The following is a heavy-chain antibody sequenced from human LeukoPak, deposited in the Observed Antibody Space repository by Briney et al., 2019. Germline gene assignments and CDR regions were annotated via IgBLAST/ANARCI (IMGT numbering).Heavy chain of an antibody. J-gene: IGHJ4*03. D-gene: IGHD1-1*01. Sequence: PSETLSLTCAVYGGSFSRYYWSWIRQSPGKGLEWIAEIDHRGDTNYNPSVKSRVTISVDTPKNQFSLKVRPLSAADTAVYYCARGPTISETGYFDFWGQGTLVTVSS. CDR1: GGSFSRYY. V-gene: IGHV4-34*01. CDR3: ARGPTISETGYFDF. CDR2: IDHRGDT.